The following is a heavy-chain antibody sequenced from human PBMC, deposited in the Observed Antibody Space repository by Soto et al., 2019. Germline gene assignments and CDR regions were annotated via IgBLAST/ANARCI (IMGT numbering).Heavy chain of an antibody. CDR2: IYYSGST. D-gene: IGHD5-18*01. CDR3: ARGNGYSYGLFDY. J-gene: IGHJ4*02. CDR1: GGSISSYY. V-gene: IGHV4-59*01. Sequence: SETLCLTCTVSGGSISSYYWSWIRQPPGKGLEWIGYIYYSGSTNYNPSLKSRVTISVDTSENQFSLKLSSVTAADTAVYYCARGNGYSYGLFDYWGQGSLVTVSS.